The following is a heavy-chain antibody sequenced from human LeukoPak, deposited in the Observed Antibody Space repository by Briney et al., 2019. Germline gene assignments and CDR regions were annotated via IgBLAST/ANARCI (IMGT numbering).Heavy chain of an antibody. CDR1: GGSISSGGYS. Sequence: LQTLSLTCAVSGGSISSGGYSWSWIRQPPGKGLEWIGFIYHSGSTYYNPSLKSRITISLDRSKNQFSLRLSSVTAADTAVYYCARASDYGGNSCFDYWGQGTLVTVSS. CDR2: IYHSGST. CDR3: ARASDYGGNSCFDY. V-gene: IGHV4-30-2*01. D-gene: IGHD4-23*01. J-gene: IGHJ4*02.